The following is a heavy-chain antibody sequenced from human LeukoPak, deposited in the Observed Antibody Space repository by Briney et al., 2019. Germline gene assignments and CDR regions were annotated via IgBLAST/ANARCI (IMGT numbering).Heavy chain of an antibody. J-gene: IGHJ4*02. CDR1: GFGFSNFW. CDR2: IKEDGSLK. CDR3: VRDWAPASMQAAPFDC. D-gene: IGHD2/OR15-2a*01. V-gene: IGHV3-7*01. Sequence: GGSLRLSCAASGFGFSNFWMSWVRQAPGKGPEWVANIKEDGSLKDYVDSVEGRFTVSRDNAKNTLYLQMNSLRLEDTAVYYCVRDWAPASMQAAPFDCWGQGTLVTVSS.